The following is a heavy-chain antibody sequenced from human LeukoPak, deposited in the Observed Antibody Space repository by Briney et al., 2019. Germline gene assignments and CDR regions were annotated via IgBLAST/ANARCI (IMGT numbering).Heavy chain of an antibody. Sequence: PSVTLSLTCTVSGGSISPSYWSWIRQPPGKGLEWIGYIHYSGSTNYNPSLKSRVTISVDTSKNQFSLRLSSVTAADTAVYYCARGHYGSGIGTYSHWGQGTVVTVSS. V-gene: IGHV4-59*07. CDR3: ARGHYGSGIGTYSH. J-gene: IGHJ4*02. CDR1: GGSISPSY. D-gene: IGHD3-10*01. CDR2: IHYSGST.